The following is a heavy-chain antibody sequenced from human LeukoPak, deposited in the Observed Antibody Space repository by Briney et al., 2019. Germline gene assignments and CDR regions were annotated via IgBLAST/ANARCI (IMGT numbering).Heavy chain of an antibody. J-gene: IGHJ6*03. CDR2: IYSGGST. Sequence: GGSLRLSCAASGFTVSSNYMSWVRQAPGKGLEWVSVIYSGGSTYYADSVKGRFTISRDNSKNTLYLQMNSLRAEDTAVYYCARGYSYGPYYYMDVWGKGTTVTVSS. D-gene: IGHD5-18*01. V-gene: IGHV3-53*01. CDR3: ARGYSYGPYYYMDV. CDR1: GFTVSSNY.